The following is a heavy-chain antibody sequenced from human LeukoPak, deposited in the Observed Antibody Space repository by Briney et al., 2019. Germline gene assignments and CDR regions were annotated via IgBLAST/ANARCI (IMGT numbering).Heavy chain of an antibody. V-gene: IGHV4-39*01. Sequence: SETLSLTCTVSGGSISSSTYYWEWIRQPPGKGLEWIGSIFDSGYTYYNASLKGRVTMSIDTSKNQFSLKLTSVTAADTAVYYCARPRESQRSSSPFDYWGQGMLVTVSS. J-gene: IGHJ4*02. CDR2: IFDSGYT. CDR3: ARPRESQRSSSPFDY. CDR1: GGSISSSTYY. D-gene: IGHD6-6*01.